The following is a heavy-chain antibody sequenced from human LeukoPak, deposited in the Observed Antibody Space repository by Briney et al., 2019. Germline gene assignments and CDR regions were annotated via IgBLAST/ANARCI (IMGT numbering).Heavy chain of an antibody. CDR2: INPSGGST. D-gene: IGHD6-19*01. CDR1: GYTFTSYY. V-gene: IGHV1-46*01. J-gene: IGHJ4*02. CDR3: AREVEQWLVRPELSDDY. Sequence: GASVKVSCKTSGYTFTSYYMHWVRQAPGQGLEWMGIINPSGGSTSYAQKFQGRVTMTRDTSTSTVYMELSSLRSEDTAVYYCAREVEQWLVRPELSDDYWGQGTLVTVSS.